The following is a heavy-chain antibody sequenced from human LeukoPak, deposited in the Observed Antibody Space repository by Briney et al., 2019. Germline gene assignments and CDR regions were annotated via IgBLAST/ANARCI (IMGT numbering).Heavy chain of an antibody. CDR2: INPNSGGT. J-gene: IGHJ6*02. CDR1: GYTFTGYY. Sequence: ASVKVSCKASGYTFTGYYMHWVRQAPGQGLEWMGWINPNSGGTNYAQKFQGRVTMTRDTSISTAYTELSRLRSDDTAVYYCARDGYSGSSYYYYYGMDVWGQGTTVTVSS. D-gene: IGHD1-26*01. V-gene: IGHV1-2*02. CDR3: ARDGYSGSSYYYYYGMDV.